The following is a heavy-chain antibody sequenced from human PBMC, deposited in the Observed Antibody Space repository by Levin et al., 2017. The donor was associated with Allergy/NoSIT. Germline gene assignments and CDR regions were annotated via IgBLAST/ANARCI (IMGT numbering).Heavy chain of an antibody. Sequence: GESLKISCAASGFTFSSFWMSWVRQAPGKGLEWVATIKQDGSEKYYVDSVKGRFTISRDNAKNSLYLQMNSLRADEDTAVYYCARGSSGYYYGSFDYWGQGTLVTVSS. D-gene: IGHD3-22*01. CDR2: IKQDGSEK. J-gene: IGHJ4*02. CDR1: GFTFSSFW. CDR3: ARGSSGYYYGSFDY. V-gene: IGHV3-7*01.